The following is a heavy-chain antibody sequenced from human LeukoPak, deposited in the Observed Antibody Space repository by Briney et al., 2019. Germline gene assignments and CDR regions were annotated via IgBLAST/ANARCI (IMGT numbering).Heavy chain of an antibody. V-gene: IGHV4-4*02. CDR3: ARDGNTATPSPNFDY. Sequence: PSETLSLTCAVSGGSISSSNWWSWVRQPPGKGLEWIGEIYHSGSTNYNPSLKSRVTMSVDTSKNQFSLKLSSVTAADTAVYYCARDGNTATPSPNFDYWGQGTLVTVSS. CDR1: GGSISSSNW. D-gene: IGHD2-15*01. J-gene: IGHJ4*02. CDR2: IYHSGST.